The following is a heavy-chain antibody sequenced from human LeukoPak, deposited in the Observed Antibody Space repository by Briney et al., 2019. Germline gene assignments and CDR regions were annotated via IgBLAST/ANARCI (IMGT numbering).Heavy chain of an antibody. Sequence: GGSLRLSCAASGFTFSSYGMHWVRQAPGKGLEWVAVISYGGSNKYYADSVKGRFTISRDNSKNTLYLQMNSLRAEDTAVYYCAKGDSSGYYYPLDAFDIWGQGTMVTVSS. J-gene: IGHJ3*02. V-gene: IGHV3-30*18. CDR3: AKGDSSGYYYPLDAFDI. CDR1: GFTFSSYG. CDR2: ISYGGSNK. D-gene: IGHD3-22*01.